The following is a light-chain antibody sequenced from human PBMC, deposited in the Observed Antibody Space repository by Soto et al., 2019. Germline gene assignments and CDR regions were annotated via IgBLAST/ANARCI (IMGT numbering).Light chain of an antibody. CDR2: GAS. V-gene: IGKV3-15*01. CDR1: QSVSNN. J-gene: IGKJ1*01. CDR3: EQYNTWPPT. Sequence: EIVMTQSPATLSVSPGGRATLSCRASQSVSNNLAWYQQKPGQAPRLLIYGASARATGIPARFSGSGSGTEFTLTISSLQSEDFAVYCCEQYNTWPPTFGQGTKVEI.